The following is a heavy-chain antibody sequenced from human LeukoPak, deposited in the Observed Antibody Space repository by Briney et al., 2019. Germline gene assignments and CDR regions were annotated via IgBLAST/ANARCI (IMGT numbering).Heavy chain of an antibody. D-gene: IGHD5-18*01. CDR3: ARMDTAMDYFDY. J-gene: IGHJ4*02. CDR2: IYHSGST. V-gene: IGHV4-30-2*01. Sequence: SETLSLTCTVSGGSISSGGYYWSWIRQPPGKGLEWIGYIYHSGSTYYNPSLKSRVTISVDRSKNQFSLKLSSVTAADTAVYYCARMDTAMDYFDYWGQGTLVTVSS. CDR1: GGSISSGGYY.